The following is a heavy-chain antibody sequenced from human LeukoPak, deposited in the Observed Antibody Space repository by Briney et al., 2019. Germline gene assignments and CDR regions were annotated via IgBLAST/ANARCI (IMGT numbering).Heavy chain of an antibody. CDR3: ARGPYYYDSSGYYPEYFQH. V-gene: IGHV3-74*01. Sequence: GSPLRLSCAASGFPFTSYWLLWAREAPGKGLVSVSRIHSDGSSTSYADSAKGRFTISRDNAKNTLYLQMNSLRAEDTAVYYCARGPYYYDSSGYYPEYFQHWARAPWSPSPQ. CDR1: GFPFTSYW. J-gene: IGHJ1*01. CDR2: IHSDGSST. D-gene: IGHD3-22*01.